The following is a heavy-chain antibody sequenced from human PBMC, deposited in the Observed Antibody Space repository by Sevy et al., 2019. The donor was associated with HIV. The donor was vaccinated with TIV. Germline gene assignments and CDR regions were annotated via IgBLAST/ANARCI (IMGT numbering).Heavy chain of an antibody. V-gene: IGHV3-13*01. Sequence: GGSLRLSCAATAFTFSSYDMHWVRQVAGKGLEWVSSIGLSGDTYFAGSVKGRFTISRDNVKNSLYLQMNSLRVEDTAFYYCVKGTMEAIMDLYDPLDIWGQGTMVTVSS. CDR1: AFTFSSYD. CDR2: IGLSGDT. CDR3: VKGTMEAIMDLYDPLDI. J-gene: IGHJ3*02. D-gene: IGHD3-10*01.